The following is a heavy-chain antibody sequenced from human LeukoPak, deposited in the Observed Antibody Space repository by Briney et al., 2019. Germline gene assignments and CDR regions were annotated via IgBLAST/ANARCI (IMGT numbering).Heavy chain of an antibody. CDR1: GFTFSSHW. CDR3: AKRAGSSSDFFDY. CDR2: INTDGTST. V-gene: IGHV3-74*01. D-gene: IGHD6-6*01. Sequence: GGSLRLSCAASGFTFSSHWMHWVRQAPGKGLVWVSRINTDGTSTHYADSVKGRFTISRDNAKNTLYLQMNSLRAEDTAVYYCAKRAGSSSDFFDYWGQGTLVTVSS. J-gene: IGHJ4*02.